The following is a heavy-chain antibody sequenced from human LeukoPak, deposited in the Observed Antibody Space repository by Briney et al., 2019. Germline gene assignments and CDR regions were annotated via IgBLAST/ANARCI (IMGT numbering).Heavy chain of an antibody. CDR3: AKSHLWIQLGDY. CDR1: GVTFSSYA. Sequence: PGGSLRLSCAASGVTFSSYAMSWVRQAPGKGLGWVSAISVSGGSTYYADSVKGRFTISRDNSKNTLYLQMNSVRAVDTAVYYCAKSHLWIQLGDYWGQGTLVTVSS. CDR2: ISVSGGST. J-gene: IGHJ4*02. D-gene: IGHD5-18*01. V-gene: IGHV3-23*01.